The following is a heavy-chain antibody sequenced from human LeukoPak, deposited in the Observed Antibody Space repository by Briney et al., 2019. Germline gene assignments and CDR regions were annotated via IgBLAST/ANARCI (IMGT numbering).Heavy chain of an antibody. CDR2: ISASGGST. V-gene: IGHV3-23*01. CDR3: AKPDVFFDY. J-gene: IGHJ4*02. CDR1: GFTFSSSA. D-gene: IGHD3-10*02. Sequence: PGGSLRLSCAASGFTFSSSAMSWVRQVPGKGLEWVSGISASGGSTYYADSVKGRFTISRDNSKNTLYLQMNSLRAEDTAVYYCAKPDVFFDYWGQGTLVTVSS.